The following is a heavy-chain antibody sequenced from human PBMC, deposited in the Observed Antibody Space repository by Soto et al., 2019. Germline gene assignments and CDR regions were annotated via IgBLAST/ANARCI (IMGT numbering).Heavy chain of an antibody. CDR1: GFTFNPYG. D-gene: IGHD1-7*01. CDR3: ANWNYPQSD. J-gene: IGHJ4*02. Sequence: QVQLVESGGGGVQPGKSLRLSCAASGFTFNPYGMHWVRQAPGKGPEWVAVISNDGSNKYYADSVKGRFTISRDNSKNTLYLQMNSLRAEDTAVYYCANWNYPQSDWGQGTLVTVSS. CDR2: ISNDGSNK. V-gene: IGHV3-30*18.